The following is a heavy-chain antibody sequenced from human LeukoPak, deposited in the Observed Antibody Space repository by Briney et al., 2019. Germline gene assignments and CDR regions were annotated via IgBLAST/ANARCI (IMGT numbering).Heavy chain of an antibody. Sequence: SETLSLTCTVSGGSISNYYWSWIRQPPGKGLEWIGYIYHSGSTNYNPSLKSRVIISVDTSKNQVSLKLSSVTAADTANYYCARGGPYGDYGPYYFDYWGQGTLVTVSS. J-gene: IGHJ4*02. CDR1: GGSISNYY. CDR3: ARGGPYGDYGPYYFDY. D-gene: IGHD4-17*01. CDR2: IYHSGST. V-gene: IGHV4-59*01.